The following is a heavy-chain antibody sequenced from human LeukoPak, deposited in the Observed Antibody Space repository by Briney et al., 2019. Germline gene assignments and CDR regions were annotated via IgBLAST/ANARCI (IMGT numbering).Heavy chain of an antibody. CDR2: ISSNGGST. J-gene: IGHJ4*02. CDR1: GFTFSSYA. D-gene: IGHD1-26*01. Sequence: GGSLRLSCAAPGFTFSSYAMHWVRQAPGKGLEYVSAISSNGGSTYYANPVKGRFTISRDNSKNTLYLQMGSLRAEDMAVYYCASGSGSLPDYWGQGTLVTVSS. CDR3: ASGSGSLPDY. V-gene: IGHV3-64*01.